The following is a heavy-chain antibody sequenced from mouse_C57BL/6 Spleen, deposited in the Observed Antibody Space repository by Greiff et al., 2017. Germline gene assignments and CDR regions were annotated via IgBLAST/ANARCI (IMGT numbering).Heavy chain of an antibody. Sequence: VKLMESGPELVKPGASVKISCKASGYAFSSSWMNWVKQRPGKGLEWIGRIYPGDGDTNYNGKFKGKATLTADKSSSTAYMQLSSLTSEDSAVYFCANSNFDYWGQGTTLTVSS. D-gene: IGHD2-5*01. CDR2: IYPGDGDT. CDR1: GYAFSSSW. V-gene: IGHV1-82*01. CDR3: ANSNFDY. J-gene: IGHJ2*01.